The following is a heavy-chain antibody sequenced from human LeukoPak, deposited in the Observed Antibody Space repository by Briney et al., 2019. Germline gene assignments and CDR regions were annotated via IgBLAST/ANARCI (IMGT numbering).Heavy chain of an antibody. J-gene: IGHJ4*02. CDR2: TYYRAKWYF. V-gene: IGHV6-1*01. D-gene: IGHD6-19*01. Sequence: SQTLSLTCAISGDSVSSINGAWNWIRQSPSRGLEWLGRTYYRAKWYFNYAESLKGRVTISPETSKTQFSLQLNSVIREDTAIYYCTRDLGNTGWYTFDFWGQGTLVTVSS. CDR3: TRDLGNTGWYTFDF. CDR1: GDSVSSINGA.